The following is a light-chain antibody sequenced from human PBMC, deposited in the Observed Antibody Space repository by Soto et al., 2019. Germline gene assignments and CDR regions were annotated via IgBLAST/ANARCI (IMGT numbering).Light chain of an antibody. CDR3: QKYNSAPWT. CDR1: QGISNY. CDR2: GAS. J-gene: IGKJ1*01. Sequence: DIQMTQSPSSLSASIGDRVTITCRASQGISNYLAWFQQKPGKVPKLLIYGASTLQSGVPSRFSGSGSGTDFTLTINSLQPEDVASYYCQKYNSAPWTFGQGTKVEIK. V-gene: IGKV1-27*01.